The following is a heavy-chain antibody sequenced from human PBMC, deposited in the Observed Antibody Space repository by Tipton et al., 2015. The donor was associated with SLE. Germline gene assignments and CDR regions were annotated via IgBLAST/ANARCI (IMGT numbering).Heavy chain of an antibody. J-gene: IGHJ4*02. Sequence: SGFTFSSYGMHWVRQAPGKGLEWVAVISYDGSNKYYADSVKGRFTISRDNSKNTLYLQMNSLRAEDTAVYYCARLPHYYDSGGDYWGQGTLVTVSS. CDR2: ISYDGSNK. CDR3: ARLPHYYDSGGDY. V-gene: IGHV3-30*19. CDR1: GFTFSSYG. D-gene: IGHD3-22*01.